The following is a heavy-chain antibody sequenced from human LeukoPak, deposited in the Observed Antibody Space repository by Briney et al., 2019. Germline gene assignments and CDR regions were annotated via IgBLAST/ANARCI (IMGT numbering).Heavy chain of an antibody. D-gene: IGHD6-13*01. CDR1: GFTFSSYS. CDR2: ISGSGDNR. J-gene: IGHJ4*02. Sequence: PGGSLRLSCAASGFTFSSYSMSWVRLAPGKGLEWVSGISGSGDNRYYADSVKGRFTISRDNSKNTLYLQMSSLRAEDTAVFYCAKYPASGGYFDYWGQGTLVTVSS. V-gene: IGHV3-23*01. CDR3: AKYPASGGYFDY.